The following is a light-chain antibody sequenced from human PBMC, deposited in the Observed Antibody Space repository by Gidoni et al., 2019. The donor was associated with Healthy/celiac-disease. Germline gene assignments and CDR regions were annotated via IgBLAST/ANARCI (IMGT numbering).Light chain of an antibody. V-gene: IGKV1-39*01. CDR2: LAS. J-gene: IGKJ2*02. CDR1: QSISHF. CDR3: QQSYQTPGT. Sequence: DIQVTQSPSSLSASVGDRVTITCRSSQSISHFVNWYQQKPGKAPKLLIFLASTLKSGVPSRFSGSGSGAEFTLTIDSLHPDDSATYYCQQSYQTPGTFGQGTRLENK.